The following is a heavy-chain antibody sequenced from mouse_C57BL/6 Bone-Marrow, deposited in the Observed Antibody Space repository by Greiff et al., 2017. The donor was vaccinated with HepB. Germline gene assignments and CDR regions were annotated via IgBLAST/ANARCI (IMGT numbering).Heavy chain of an antibody. CDR3: TTSFPTVVANAMDY. Sequence: VHVKQSGAELVRPGASVKLSCTASGFNIKDDYMHWVKQRPEQGLEWIGWIDPENGDTEYASKFQGKATITADTSSNTAYLQLSSLTSEDTAVYYCTTSFPTVVANAMDYWGQGTSVTVSS. J-gene: IGHJ4*01. V-gene: IGHV14-4*01. CDR1: GFNIKDDY. CDR2: IDPENGDT. D-gene: IGHD1-1*01.